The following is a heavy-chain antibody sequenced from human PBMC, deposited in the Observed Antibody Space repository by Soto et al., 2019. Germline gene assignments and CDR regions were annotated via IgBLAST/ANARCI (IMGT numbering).Heavy chain of an antibody. D-gene: IGHD3-9*01. CDR1: GYTFTSYG. CDR2: ISAYNGNT. V-gene: IGHV1-18*01. CDR3: ARVKDDILTGYYRRFNYMDV. Sequence: GASVKVSCKASGYTFTSYGISWVRQAPGQGLEWMGWISAYNGNTNYAQKLQGRVTMTTDTSTSTAYMELRSLRPDDTAVYYCARVKDDILTGYYRRFNYMDVWGKGTTVTVSS. J-gene: IGHJ6*03.